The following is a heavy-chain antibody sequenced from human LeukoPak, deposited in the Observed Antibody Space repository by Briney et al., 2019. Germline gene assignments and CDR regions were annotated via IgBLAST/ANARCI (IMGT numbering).Heavy chain of an antibody. D-gene: IGHD3-9*01. Sequence: PSETLSLTCAVSGGSISSGGYSWSWIRQPPGKGLEWIGYIYHSGSTYYNPSLKSRVTISVDRSKNQFSLKLSSVTAADTAVYYCARGKYYDILTGLLSWFDPWGQGTLVTVSS. CDR1: GGSISSGGYS. V-gene: IGHV4-30-2*01. CDR2: IYHSGST. J-gene: IGHJ5*02. CDR3: ARGKYYDILTGLLSWFDP.